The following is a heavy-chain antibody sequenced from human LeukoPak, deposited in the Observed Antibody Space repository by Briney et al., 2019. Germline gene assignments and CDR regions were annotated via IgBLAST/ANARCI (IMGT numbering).Heavy chain of an antibody. V-gene: IGHV3-7*01. CDR1: GFTFSSYW. J-gene: IGHJ4*02. D-gene: IGHD3-10*01. Sequence: GGSLRLSCAASGFTFSSYWMSWVRQAPGKGLEWVANIKQDGSEKYYADSVKGRFTISRDNAKNSLYLQMNSLRAEDTAVYYCARDRVLLWFGELLWWDDYWGQGTLVTVSS. CDR3: ARDRVLLWFGELLWWDDY. CDR2: IKQDGSEK.